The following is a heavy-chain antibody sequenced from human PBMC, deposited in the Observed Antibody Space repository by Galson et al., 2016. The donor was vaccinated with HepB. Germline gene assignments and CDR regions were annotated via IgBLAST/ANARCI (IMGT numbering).Heavy chain of an antibody. Sequence: SLRLSCAASGFSISIYSMNWVRQAPGKGLEWVSAIRGSGTGTSYTDSVKGRFTISRDNSKDTLYLQMNSLRAEDTAVYYCARDRPDCTNGVCSPHLYYYHGMDVWGQGTTVTVSS. CDR2: IRGSGTGT. V-gene: IGHV3-23*01. D-gene: IGHD2-8*01. J-gene: IGHJ6*02. CDR3: ARDRPDCTNGVCSPHLYYYHGMDV. CDR1: GFSISIYS.